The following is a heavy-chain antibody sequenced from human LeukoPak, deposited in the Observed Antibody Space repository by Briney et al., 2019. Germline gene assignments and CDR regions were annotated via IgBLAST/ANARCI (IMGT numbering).Heavy chain of an antibody. Sequence: AGGSLRLSCAASGFTFSSYGMHWVRQAPGKGLEWVAFIRYDGSNKYYADSVKGRFTISRDNSKNTLYLQMNSLRAEDTAVYYCAKRPGTSVPNWFDPWGQGTLVTVSS. CDR2: IRYDGSNK. V-gene: IGHV3-30*02. D-gene: IGHD2-2*01. CDR3: AKRPGTSVPNWFDP. J-gene: IGHJ5*02. CDR1: GFTFSSYG.